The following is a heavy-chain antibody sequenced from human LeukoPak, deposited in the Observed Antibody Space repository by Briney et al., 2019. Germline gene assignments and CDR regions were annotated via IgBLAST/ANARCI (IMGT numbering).Heavy chain of an antibody. CDR2: ISGSGGST. D-gene: IGHD6-6*01. J-gene: IGHJ6*03. Sequence: PGGSLRLSCAASGFTFSSYAMSWVRQAPGKGLEWVSAISGSGGSTYYADSVKGRFTISRDNAKNSLYLQMNSLRAEDTAVYYCARVEQLVAVYYYYYMDVWGKGTTVTVSS. V-gene: IGHV3-23*01. CDR1: GFTFSSYA. CDR3: ARVEQLVAVYYYYYMDV.